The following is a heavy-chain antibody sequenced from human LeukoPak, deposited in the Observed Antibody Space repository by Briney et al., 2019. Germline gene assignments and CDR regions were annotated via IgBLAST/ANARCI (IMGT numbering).Heavy chain of an antibody. CDR1: DDSISSVGYY. J-gene: IGHJ4*02. CDR2: IHYSGNT. V-gene: IGHV4-31*03. Sequence: PSQTRSLTCTVSDDSISSVGYYWTWIRQYPGKGLEWIGYIHYSGNTYYNPSLKSRVTISVDTSKNHFFLRLSSVTAADTAVYYCASGNGYYYRYFDYWGQGTLVTVSS. D-gene: IGHD3-22*01. CDR3: ASGNGYYYRYFDY.